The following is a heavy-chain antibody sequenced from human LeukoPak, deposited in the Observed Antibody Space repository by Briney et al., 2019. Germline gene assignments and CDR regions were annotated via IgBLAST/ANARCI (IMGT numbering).Heavy chain of an antibody. CDR3: ARAQSNQMATKI. V-gene: IGHV4-4*07. Sequence: PSETLSLTCAVSGPSITNYYFSWIRQSAGKGLEWIGHIDTTGSTRYNPSLKSRVTMSGDTSKNQISLKMTSVTAADTAMYYCARAQSNQMATKIWGQGILVTVSS. D-gene: IGHD5-24*01. J-gene: IGHJ4*02. CDR2: IDTTGST. CDR1: GPSITNYY.